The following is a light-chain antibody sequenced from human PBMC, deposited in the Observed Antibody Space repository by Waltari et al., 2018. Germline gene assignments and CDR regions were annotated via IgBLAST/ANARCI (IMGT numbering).Light chain of an antibody. V-gene: IGKV3-20*01. Sequence: EIVLTQSPGTLSLSPGERATPSCRASQLFAGSYVAWYQQNPGQAPRLLIYGASIRATAIPDRFTGSGSGTDFTLTISRLEPEDFAVYYCQQYGRSTGTFGQGTKLEIK. CDR3: QQYGRSTGT. J-gene: IGKJ2*01. CDR1: QLFAGSY. CDR2: GAS.